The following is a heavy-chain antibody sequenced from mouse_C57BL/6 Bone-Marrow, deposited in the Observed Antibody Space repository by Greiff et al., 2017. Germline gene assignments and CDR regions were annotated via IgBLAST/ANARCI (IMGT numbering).Heavy chain of an antibody. CDR2: INPYNGDT. CDR1: GYSFTGYF. J-gene: IGHJ4*01. V-gene: IGHV1-20*01. D-gene: IGHD1-1*01. CDR3: ARRGGYYYDAMDY. Sequence: EVQLKQSGPELVKPGDSVKISCKASGYSFTGYFMNWVMQSHGKSLEWIGRINPYNGDTFYNQKFKGKATLTVDKSSSTAHMELRSLTSEDSAVYYCARRGGYYYDAMDYWGQGTSVTVSS.